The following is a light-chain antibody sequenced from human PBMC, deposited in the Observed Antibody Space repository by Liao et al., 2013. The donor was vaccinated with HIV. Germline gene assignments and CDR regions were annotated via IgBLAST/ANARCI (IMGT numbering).Light chain of an antibody. V-gene: IGLV3-1*01. J-gene: IGLJ1*01. Sequence: SYELTQPPSVSVSPGQTASITCSGDKLGDKYACWYQQKPGQAPLLVIYYSTVRPSGIPERFSGSNSGNTATLTISGTQAMDEADYYCQAWDSSTYVFGTGTKVTVL. CDR1: KLGDKY. CDR2: YST. CDR3: QAWDSSTYV.